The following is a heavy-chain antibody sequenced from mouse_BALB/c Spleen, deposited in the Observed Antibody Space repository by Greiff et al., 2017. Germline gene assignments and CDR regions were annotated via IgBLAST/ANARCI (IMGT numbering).Heavy chain of an antibody. V-gene: IGHV1S81*02. CDR1: GYTFTSYY. Sequence: QVQLQQSGAELVKPGASVKLSCKATGYTFTSYYMYWVKQRPGQGLEWIGEINPSNGGTNFNEKFKSKATLTVDKSSSTAYMQLSSLTSEDSAVYYCSLWLLPYWGQGTTLTVSS. J-gene: IGHJ2*01. CDR3: SLWLLPY. CDR2: INPSNGGT. D-gene: IGHD2-2*01.